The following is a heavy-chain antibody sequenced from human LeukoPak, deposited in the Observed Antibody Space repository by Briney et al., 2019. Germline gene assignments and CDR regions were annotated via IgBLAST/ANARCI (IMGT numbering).Heavy chain of an antibody. CDR1: GYTFTSYG. J-gene: IGHJ4*02. CDR3: ATVPPDQFYGDYGAAILDY. CDR2: ISAYNGNT. Sequence: ASVKVSCKASGYTFTSYGISWVRQAPGQGLEWMGWISAYNGNTIYAQKFQGRVTMTEDTSTDTAYMELSSLRSEDTAVYYCATVPPDQFYGDYGAAILDYWGQGTLVTVSS. V-gene: IGHV1-18*01. D-gene: IGHD4-17*01.